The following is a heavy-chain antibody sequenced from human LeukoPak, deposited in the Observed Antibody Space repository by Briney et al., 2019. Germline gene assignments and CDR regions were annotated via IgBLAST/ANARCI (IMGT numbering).Heavy chain of an antibody. CDR1: GFTLSSYW. CDR3: ARDWVAGVPFDAFDI. J-gene: IGHJ3*02. V-gene: IGHV3-7*03. D-gene: IGHD3-10*01. CDR2: IKEDGSET. Sequence: GGSMRLSCAASGFTLSSYWMSWDRQAPGKGMEWVANIKEDGSETYYVDSVKGRFTISRDNAKNSLYQHMNSLTAEDTAMYYCARDWVAGVPFDAFDIWGQGTMVSVSS.